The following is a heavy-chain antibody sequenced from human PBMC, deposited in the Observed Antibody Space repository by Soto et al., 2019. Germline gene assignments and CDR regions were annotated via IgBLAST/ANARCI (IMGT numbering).Heavy chain of an antibody. V-gene: IGHV4-59*01. D-gene: IGHD5-12*01. J-gene: IGHJ6*02. CDR1: GGSISSYY. Sequence: SETLSLTCTVSGGSISSYYWSWIRQPPGKGLEWIGYIYYSGSTNYNPSLKSRVTISVDTSKNQFSLKLSSVTAADTAVYYCARDLREMATITSYYYYGMDVWGQGTTVTVSS. CDR2: IYYSGST. CDR3: ARDLREMATITSYYYYGMDV.